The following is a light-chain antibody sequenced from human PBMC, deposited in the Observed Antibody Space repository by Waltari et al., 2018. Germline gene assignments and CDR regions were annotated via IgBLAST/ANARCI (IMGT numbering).Light chain of an antibody. Sequence: DIVMTQSPEYLAVSLGERATVNCKSSQSVLYSSNNKNYLAWYQLKPGQPPKLLIYWASTQDAGVPDRCSGGGSGTDVTLTISSLQAEDVAVYYCQQHYPTASLTFGGGTKVAI. CDR2: WAS. CDR3: QQHYPTASLT. CDR1: QSVLYSSNNKNY. V-gene: IGKV4-1*01. J-gene: IGKJ4*01.